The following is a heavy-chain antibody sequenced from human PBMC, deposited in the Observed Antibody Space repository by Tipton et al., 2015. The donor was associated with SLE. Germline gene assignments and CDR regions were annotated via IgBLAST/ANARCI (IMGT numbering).Heavy chain of an antibody. CDR2: IGGGDDT. V-gene: IGHV3-23*01. J-gene: IGHJ4*02. Sequence: SLRLSCAASGFTFSNYAMSWVRQAPGKGPEWVSSIGGGDDTYYADSVKGRFTISRDNSKNTVYLHMNSLRADDTAIYYCASASWNYGFFDYWGQGTLVTVSS. CDR3: ASASWNYGFFDY. D-gene: IGHD1-7*01. CDR1: GFTFSNYA.